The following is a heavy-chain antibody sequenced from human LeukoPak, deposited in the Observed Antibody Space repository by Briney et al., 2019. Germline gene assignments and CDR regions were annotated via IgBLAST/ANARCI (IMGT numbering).Heavy chain of an antibody. CDR2: ISGYNGNT. J-gene: IGHJ4*02. D-gene: IGHD6-13*01. V-gene: IGHV1-18*01. Sequence: ASVTVSCKASGYTFTDSGISWVRQAPGQGLEWMGWISGYNGNTNYAQKLQGRVTMTTDTSTSTAYMELRSLRSDDTAVYYCARAYISRWYESDYWGQGTLVTVSS. CDR1: GYTFTDSG. CDR3: ARAYISRWYESDY.